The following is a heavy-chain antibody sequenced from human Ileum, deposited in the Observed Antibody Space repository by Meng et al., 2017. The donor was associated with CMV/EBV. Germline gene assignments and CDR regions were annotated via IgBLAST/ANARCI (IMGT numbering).Heavy chain of an antibody. CDR3: ARGKAVGTGH. D-gene: IGHD6-13*01. CDR1: GGSISIGIHY. J-gene: IGHJ4*02. V-gene: IGHV4-61*02. Sequence: QVLFKESCPPRVKPSQPLFFSCTVFGGSISIGIHYWSWIRQSAGKGLEWIGRIHTSGSTNYNPSLESRVTISIDTSRNQFSLKLTSVTAADTAVYFCARGKAVGTGHWGQGTLVTVSS. CDR2: IHTSGST.